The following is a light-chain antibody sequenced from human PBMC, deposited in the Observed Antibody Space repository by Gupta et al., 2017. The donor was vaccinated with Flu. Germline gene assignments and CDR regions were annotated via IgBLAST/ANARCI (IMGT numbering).Light chain of an antibody. CDR1: QSLVDSAGNTY. Sequence: VVMTQSPLSLPVTLGQPASISCRSSQSLVDSAGNTYLNWFHQRPGQSPRRLIYRGSNRDSGVPDRFSGSGSGTDFTRKINRVEAEDFGVYYCRQRKHGPRTFDQGTKVDIK. CDR2: RGS. V-gene: IGKV2-30*01. CDR3: RQRKHGPRT. J-gene: IGKJ2*01.